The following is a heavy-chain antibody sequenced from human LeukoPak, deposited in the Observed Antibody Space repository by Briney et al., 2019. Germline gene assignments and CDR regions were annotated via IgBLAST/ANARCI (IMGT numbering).Heavy chain of an antibody. V-gene: IGHV1-18*01. CDR3: ARGYDFWGGYCPFDY. CDR1: GYTFTSYG. CDR2: ISAYNGNT. J-gene: IGHJ4*02. D-gene: IGHD3-3*01. Sequence: ASVKVSCKASGYTFTSYGISWVRQAPGQGLEWMGWISAYNGNTNYAQKLQGRVTMTTDTSTSTAYMELRSLRSDDTAVYYCARGYDFWGGYCPFDYWGQGTLVTVSS.